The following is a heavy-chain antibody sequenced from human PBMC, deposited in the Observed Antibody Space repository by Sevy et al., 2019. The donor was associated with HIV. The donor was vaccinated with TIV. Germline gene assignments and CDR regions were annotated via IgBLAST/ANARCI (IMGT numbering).Heavy chain of an antibody. CDR2: ISTSVSRV. V-gene: IGHV3-48*03. D-gene: IGHD6-13*01. Sequence: GGSLRLSCAASGFPFSNYEMNWVRQAPGKGLEWVAFISTSVSRVFYADSVKGRFTISRDNARNSLYLQMDNLRVEDTALYYCARDIPVAADDYWGQGTLVTVSS. CDR3: ARDIPVAADDY. J-gene: IGHJ4*02. CDR1: GFPFSNYE.